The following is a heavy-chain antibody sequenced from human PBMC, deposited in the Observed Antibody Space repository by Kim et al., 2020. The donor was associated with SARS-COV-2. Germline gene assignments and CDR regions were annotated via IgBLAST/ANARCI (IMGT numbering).Heavy chain of an antibody. J-gene: IGHJ6*02. CDR3: AKDVLGYSYGYRYYYYYGMDV. CDR1: GFTFDDYA. Sequence: GGSLRLSCAASGFTFDDYAMHWVRQAPGKGLEWVSLISGDGGSTYYADSVKGRFTISRDNSKNSLYLQMNSLRTEDTALYYCAKDVLGYSYGYRYYYYYGMDVWGPATTVTVSS. D-gene: IGHD5-18*01. V-gene: IGHV3-43*02. CDR2: ISGDGGST.